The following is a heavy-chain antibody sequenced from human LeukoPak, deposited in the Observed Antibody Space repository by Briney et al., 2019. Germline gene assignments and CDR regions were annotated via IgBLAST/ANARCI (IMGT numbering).Heavy chain of an antibody. V-gene: IGHV4-59*01. CDR2: IYDSGST. Sequence: PSETLSLTCTVSGGSISGFYWSWIRQPPGKGLEWIGYIYDSGSTNYNPSLKRRVTISVDTSKKQFSLKLSSVTAADTAVYYCARVYGDYVDYWGQGTLVTVSS. J-gene: IGHJ4*02. D-gene: IGHD4-17*01. CDR1: GGSISGFY. CDR3: ARVYGDYVDY.